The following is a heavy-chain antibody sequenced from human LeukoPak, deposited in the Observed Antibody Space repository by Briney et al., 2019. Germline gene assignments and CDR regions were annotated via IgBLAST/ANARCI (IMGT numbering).Heavy chain of an antibody. D-gene: IGHD1-26*01. CDR3: ARGPLVGATTRSGIDY. CDR2: ISYDGSNK. CDR1: GFTFSSYA. J-gene: IGHJ4*02. V-gene: IGHV3-30-3*01. Sequence: GGSMRLSCAGSGFTFSSYAMHWVRQAPGKGLEWVAVISYDGSNKYYADSVKGRFTISRDNSKNTLYLQMNSLRAEDTAVYYCARGPLVGATTRSGIDYWGQGTLVTVSS.